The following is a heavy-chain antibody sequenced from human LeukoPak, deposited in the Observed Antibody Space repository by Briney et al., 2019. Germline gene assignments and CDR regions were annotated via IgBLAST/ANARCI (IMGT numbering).Heavy chain of an antibody. J-gene: IGHJ6*03. V-gene: IGHV3-30*01. CDR1: GFTLSSYA. CDR3: ARDGGSIAGRLGYYYYYYMDV. Sequence: PGGSLRHSCAASGFTLSSYAMHWVRQAPGKGLERVAVISYDGSNKYYADSVKGRFRISRDNSKNTLYLQMNSLRAEDTAVNYCARDGGSIAGRLGYYYYYYMDVWGKGTTVTVSS. CDR2: ISYDGSNK. D-gene: IGHD6-6*01.